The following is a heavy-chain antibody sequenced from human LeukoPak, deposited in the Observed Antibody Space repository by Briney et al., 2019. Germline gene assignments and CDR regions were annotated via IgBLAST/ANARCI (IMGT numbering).Heavy chain of an antibody. CDR3: ARRPGN. V-gene: IGHV3-53*01. CDR1: GFSVSSSY. Sequence: HSGGSLRLSCAASGFSVSSSYMNWVRQAPGKGREWVSIIYRDGKTFYADYVKGRFTISRDSSKNTSFLQMNDLTVEDTARYYCARRPGNWGQGILVTVSS. D-gene: IGHD1-14*01. CDR2: IYRDGKT. J-gene: IGHJ4*02.